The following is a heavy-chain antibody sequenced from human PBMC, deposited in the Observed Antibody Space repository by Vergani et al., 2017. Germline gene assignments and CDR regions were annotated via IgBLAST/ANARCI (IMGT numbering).Heavy chain of an antibody. CDR1: GFTFSACP. J-gene: IGHJ4*02. Sequence: EVQLLQSGGGVIQPGGSVRLSCAASGFTFSACPMTWVRQAPGKGLEWVSAISARYPSTYYADSVKGRFTISRDNSKNMLYLQMNSLRAEDTAVYYCARLSYYTTPYLQGGYDCWGQGTLVSVSS. D-gene: IGHD3-3*01. V-gene: IGHV3-23*01. CDR2: ISARYPST. CDR3: ARLSYYTTPYLQGGYDC.